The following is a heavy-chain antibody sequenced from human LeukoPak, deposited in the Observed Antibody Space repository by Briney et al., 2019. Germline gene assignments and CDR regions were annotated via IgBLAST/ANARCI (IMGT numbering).Heavy chain of an antibody. V-gene: IGHV3-72*01. CDR1: GFTFSSYG. Sequence: GGSLRLSCAASGFTFSSYGMHWVRQAPGKGLEWVGRTKNKANSYTTEYAASVKGRFTISRDGSENSLYLQMNSLKTEDTAVYYCAREPAITYWYFDLWGRGTLVTVSS. CDR3: AREPAITYWYFDL. D-gene: IGHD2-2*02. J-gene: IGHJ2*01. CDR2: TKNKANSYTT.